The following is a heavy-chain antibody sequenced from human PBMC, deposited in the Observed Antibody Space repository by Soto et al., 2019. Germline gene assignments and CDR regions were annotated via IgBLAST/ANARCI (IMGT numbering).Heavy chain of an antibody. CDR2: INHSGST. J-gene: IGHJ6*01. V-gene: IGHV4-34*01. Sequence: SETLSLTWAVYAGSFSGYYWSLFRQPPGKGLEWIGEINHSGSTNYNPSLKSRVTISVDTCKNQFSLKLSSVTAADTAVYYCARGVGPSGAMDVWGQGTTVTVSS. CDR1: AGSFSGYY. D-gene: IGHD1-26*01. CDR3: ARGVGPSGAMDV.